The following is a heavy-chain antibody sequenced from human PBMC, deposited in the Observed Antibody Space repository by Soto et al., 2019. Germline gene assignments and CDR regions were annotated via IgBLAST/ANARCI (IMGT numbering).Heavy chain of an antibody. CDR3: AKLIAAADRGAFDV. CDR1: GFTFDDYA. CDR2: INWDGGSI. Sequence: EVQLVESGGGLEQPGRSLRLSCAASGFTFDDYAMHWVRQAPGKGLGWVSRINWDGGSIAYADSVKGRFTISRDNAKNSLYLQLNSLRPEDTALYYCAKLIAAADRGAFDVWGQGTMVTVSS. V-gene: IGHV3-9*01. D-gene: IGHD6-13*01. J-gene: IGHJ3*01.